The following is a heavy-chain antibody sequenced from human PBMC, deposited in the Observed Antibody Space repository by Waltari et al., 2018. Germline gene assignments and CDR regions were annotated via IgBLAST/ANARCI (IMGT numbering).Heavy chain of an antibody. V-gene: IGHV3-20*04. CDR1: GFPFDDSG. J-gene: IGHJ4*02. D-gene: IGHD2-2*01. CDR3: ARSDCSSTSCSHFDY. CDR2: INWNGVST. Sequence: EVQLVESGGGVVRPGGSLRLSCAASGFPFDDSGMNWVPQAPGKGLEWVSGINWNGVSTGYADSVKGRFTISRDNAKNSLYLQMNSLRAEDTALYYCARSDCSSTSCSHFDYWGQGTLVTVSS.